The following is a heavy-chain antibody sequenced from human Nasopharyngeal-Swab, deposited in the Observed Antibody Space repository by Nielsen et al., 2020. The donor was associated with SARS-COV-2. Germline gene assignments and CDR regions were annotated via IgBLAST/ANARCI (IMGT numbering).Heavy chain of an antibody. J-gene: IGHJ4*02. Sequence: ASVKVSCKASGYTFPNYGISWVRQAPGQGLEWMGWISADNGGTNYAQKLQARVTMTTDTSTSTAYMELTSLRFDDTAIYHCARVPFRSGWLGLDYWGQGTLVTVSS. CDR3: ARVPFRSGWLGLDY. V-gene: IGHV1-18*01. CDR2: ISADNGGT. D-gene: IGHD6-19*01. CDR1: GYTFPNYG.